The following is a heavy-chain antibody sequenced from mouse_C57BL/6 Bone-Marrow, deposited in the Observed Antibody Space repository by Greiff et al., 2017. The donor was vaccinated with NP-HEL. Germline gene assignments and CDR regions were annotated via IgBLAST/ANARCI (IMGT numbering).Heavy chain of an antibody. CDR1: GYTFTDYY. D-gene: IGHD1-1*01. CDR3: AREESYYYGSSYAMDY. CDR2: IFPGSGST. Sequence: QVQLQQSGPELVKPGASVKISCKASGYTFTDYYINWVKQRPGQGLEWIGWIFPGSGSTYSNEKFKGKATLTVDKSSSTGYMFLSSLSSQYSAVYFCAREESYYYGSSYAMDYWGQGTSVTVSS. J-gene: IGHJ4*01. V-gene: IGHV1-75*01.